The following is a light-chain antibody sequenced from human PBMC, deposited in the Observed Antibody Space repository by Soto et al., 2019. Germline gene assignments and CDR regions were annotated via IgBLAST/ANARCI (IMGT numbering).Light chain of an antibody. CDR1: SSNIGAGYD. CDR2: GNS. J-gene: IGLJ2*01. Sequence: QSVLTQPPSVSGAPGQRVTISCTGSSSNIGAGYDVHWYQQLPGTAPKRLIYGNSNRPSGVPDRFSGSKSGTAASLSITGRQAEDEADYYCQSYDSSLSGVVFGGGTKLTVL. CDR3: QSYDSSLSGVV. V-gene: IGLV1-40*01.